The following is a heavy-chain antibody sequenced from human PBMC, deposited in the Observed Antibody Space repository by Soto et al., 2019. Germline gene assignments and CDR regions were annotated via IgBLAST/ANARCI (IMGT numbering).Heavy chain of an antibody. CDR2: IYATGTT. J-gene: IGHJ5*02. D-gene: IGHD1-1*01. V-gene: IGHV4-4*07. CDR1: GASISGFY. Sequence: PSETLSLTCTVSGASISGFYWSWIRKSAGKGLEWIGRIYATGTTDYNPSLKSRVMMSVDTSKKQFSLKLRSVTAADTAVYYCVRDGTKTLRDWFAPWGQGISVTVS. CDR3: VRDGTKTLRDWFAP.